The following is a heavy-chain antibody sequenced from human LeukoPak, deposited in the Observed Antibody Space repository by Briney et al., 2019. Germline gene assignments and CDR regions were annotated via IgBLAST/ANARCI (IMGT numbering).Heavy chain of an antibody. CDR3: AKLAPIVGATRFDY. CDR1: GYSISSGYY. D-gene: IGHD1-26*01. V-gene: IGHV4-38-2*02. J-gene: IGHJ4*02. CDR2: IYHSGST. Sequence: SETLSLTCTVSGYSISSGYYWGWIRQPPGKGLERIGSIYHSGSTYYNPSLKSRVTISVDTSKNQFSLKLSSVTAADTAVYYCAKLAPIVGATRFDYWGQGTLVTVSS.